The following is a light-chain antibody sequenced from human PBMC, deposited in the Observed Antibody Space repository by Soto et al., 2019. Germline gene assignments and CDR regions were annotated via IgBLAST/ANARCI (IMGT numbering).Light chain of an antibody. V-gene: IGKV3-20*01. CDR1: QSVTDNY. J-gene: IGKJ1*01. CDR3: HQYGRSPRGT. Sequence: DIVLTQSPGTLSSSPGGRSTLSCRASQSVTDNYLAWYQQQPGQAPRLIISGASSRSTGIPDRFSGSGSGTDFTLAISRLEPEDFTMYSCHQYGRSPRGTFGQGTKVEIK. CDR2: GAS.